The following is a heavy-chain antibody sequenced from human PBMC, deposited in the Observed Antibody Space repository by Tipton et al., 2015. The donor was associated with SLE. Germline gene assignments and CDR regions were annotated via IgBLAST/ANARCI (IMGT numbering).Heavy chain of an antibody. Sequence: TLSLTCAVSGGSINSGGHSWSWIRQPPGNGLEYIGSISHSESTEYNPSLKGRVTISVDRSKNQFSLKLTSMTVADTAVYYCARFYPMSSFDLWGRGTLVTVSS. V-gene: IGHV4-30-2*01. J-gene: IGHJ2*01. D-gene: IGHD2/OR15-2a*01. CDR2: ISHSEST. CDR3: ARFYPMSSFDL. CDR1: GGSINSGGHS.